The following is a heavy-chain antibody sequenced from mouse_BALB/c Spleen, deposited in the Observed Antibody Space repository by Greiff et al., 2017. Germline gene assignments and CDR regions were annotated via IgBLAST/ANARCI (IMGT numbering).Heavy chain of an antibody. Sequence: EVQGVESGGGLVKPGGSLKLSCAASGFTFSSYAMSWVRQSPEKRLEWVAEISSGGSYTYYPDTVTGRFTISRDNAKNTLYLEMSSLRSEDTAMYYCARRGKRYAMDYWGQGTSVTVSS. CDR2: ISSGGSYT. V-gene: IGHV5-9-4*01. CDR3: ARRGKRYAMDY. J-gene: IGHJ4*01. CDR1: GFTFSSYA.